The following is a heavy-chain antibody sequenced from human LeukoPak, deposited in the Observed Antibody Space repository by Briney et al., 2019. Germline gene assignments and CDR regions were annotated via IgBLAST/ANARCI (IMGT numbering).Heavy chain of an antibody. J-gene: IGHJ4*02. CDR1: GFTFSSYA. Sequence: GGSLRLSCAASGFTFSSYAMSWVRQAPGKGLEWVSAISGSGGSTYYADSVKGRFTISRDNSKNTLYLQMNSLRAEDTAVYYCASPKDLAVAALGDCWGQGTLVTVSS. CDR3: ASPKDLAVAALGDC. D-gene: IGHD6-19*01. CDR2: ISGSGGST. V-gene: IGHV3-23*01.